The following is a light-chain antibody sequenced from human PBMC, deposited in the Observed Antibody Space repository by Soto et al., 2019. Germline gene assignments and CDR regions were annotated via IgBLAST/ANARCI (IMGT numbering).Light chain of an antibody. CDR2: EVN. V-gene: IGLV2-8*01. Sequence: QSALIQPPSASGSAGQSVTISCTGSSSGVGGYDFVSWYQQRPGKAPKLMIYEVNKRPSGVPDRFSGSKSGNTASLTVSGLPPEDEADYYCSSYTGSSKVFGTGTK. CDR3: SSYTGSSKV. CDR1: SSGVGGYDF. J-gene: IGLJ1*01.